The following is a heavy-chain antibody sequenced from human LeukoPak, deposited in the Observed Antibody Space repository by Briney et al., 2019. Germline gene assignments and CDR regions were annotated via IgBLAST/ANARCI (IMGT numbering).Heavy chain of an antibody. J-gene: IGHJ3*02. CDR2: ISGSGGST. V-gene: IGHV3-23*01. D-gene: IGHD3-10*01. CDR3: AKDQGDVVLLWFGESPGAFDI. CDR1: GFTFSSYA. Sequence: GGSLRLSCAASGFTFSSYAMSWVRQAPGKGLEWVSAISGSGGSTYYADSVKGRFTISRDNSKNTLYLQMNSLRAEDTAVYYCAKDQGDVVLLWFGESPGAFDIWGQGTMVTASS.